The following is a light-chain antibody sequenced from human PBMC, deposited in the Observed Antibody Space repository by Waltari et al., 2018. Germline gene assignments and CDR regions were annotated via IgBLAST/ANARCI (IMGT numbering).Light chain of an antibody. CDR1: QSVGRA. J-gene: IGKJ1*01. CDR2: DAS. Sequence: DIGLTQSPGTLALSPGERATLSCRASQSVGRALAWYQQKPGQAPRLLIYDASSRATGISDKFSGSGSGTDFSLTISRVEPEDFAVYFCQMYVRLPVTFGQGTKVEVK. V-gene: IGKV3-20*01. CDR3: QMYVRLPVT.